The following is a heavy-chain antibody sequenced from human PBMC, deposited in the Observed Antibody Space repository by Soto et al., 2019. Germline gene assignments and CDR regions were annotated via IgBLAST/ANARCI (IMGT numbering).Heavy chain of an antibody. CDR1: GGSFSGYY. CDR3: ARLSSSSGYFDYYYYGMDV. D-gene: IGHD3-22*01. V-gene: IGHV4-34*01. J-gene: IGHJ6*02. CDR2: IYYSGST. Sequence: SETLSLTCAVYGGSFSGYYWSWIRQPPGKGLEWIGSIYYSGSTYYNPSLKSRVTISVDTSKNQFSLKLSSVTAADTAVYYCARLSSSSGYFDYYYYGMDVWGQGTTVTVSS.